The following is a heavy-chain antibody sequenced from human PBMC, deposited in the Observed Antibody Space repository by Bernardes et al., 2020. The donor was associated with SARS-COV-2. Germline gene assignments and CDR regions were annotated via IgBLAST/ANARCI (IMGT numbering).Heavy chain of an antibody. CDR3: AIPPTNYDRYGMDV. CDR2: INPNSGGT. Sequence: ASVKDSCKASGYTFTGYYIHWVRQAPGQGLEWMGWINPNSGGTNYAQKFQDRVTMTRDTSIRTAYMELRRLRSDDTAVYYCAIPPTNYDRYGMDVWGQGTTVTVSS. J-gene: IGHJ6*02. V-gene: IGHV1-2*02. D-gene: IGHD3-22*01. CDR1: GYTFTGYY.